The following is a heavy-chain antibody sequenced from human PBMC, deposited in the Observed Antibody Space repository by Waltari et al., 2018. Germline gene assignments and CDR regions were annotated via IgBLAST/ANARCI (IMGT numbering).Heavy chain of an antibody. CDR1: GYTFTSYY. Sequence: QVQLVQSGAEVKKPGASVKVSCKASGYTFTSYYMHWVRQAPGQGLEWMGIIKPRGGSTSYAQKCQGRVTMTRETSTSTVYMELSSLRSEDTAVYYCARGGVIVDDAFDIWGQGTMVTVSS. D-gene: IGHD3-16*02. CDR3: ARGGVIVDDAFDI. CDR2: IKPRGGST. V-gene: IGHV1-46*01. J-gene: IGHJ3*02.